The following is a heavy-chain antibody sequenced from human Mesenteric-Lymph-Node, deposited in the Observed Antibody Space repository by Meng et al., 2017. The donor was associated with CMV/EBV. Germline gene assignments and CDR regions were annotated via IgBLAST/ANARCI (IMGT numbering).Heavy chain of an antibody. CDR2: INHSGST. Sequence: SETLSLTCAVYGGSFSGYYWSWIRQPPGKGLEWIGEINHSGSTNYNPSLKSRVTISVDTSKNQFSLKLSSVTAADTAVYYCASFGLRGSTYYYYGMDVWGQGTTVTVSS. V-gene: IGHV4-34*01. CDR1: GGSFSGYY. D-gene: IGHD2-21*01. CDR3: ASFGLRGSTYYYYGMDV. J-gene: IGHJ6*02.